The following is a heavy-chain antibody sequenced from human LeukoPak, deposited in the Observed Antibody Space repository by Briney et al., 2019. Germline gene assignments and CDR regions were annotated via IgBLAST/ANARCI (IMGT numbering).Heavy chain of an antibody. CDR1: GFTFSSYW. Sequence: PGGSLRLSCAASGFTFSSYWMSWVRQAPGKGLEWVAVISYDGSNKYYADSVKGRFTISRDNSKNTLYLQMNSLRAEDTAVYYCASDSGDITMIVVGYFDYWGQGTLVTVSS. J-gene: IGHJ4*02. V-gene: IGHV3-30-3*01. CDR2: ISYDGSNK. D-gene: IGHD3-22*01. CDR3: ASDSGDITMIVVGYFDY.